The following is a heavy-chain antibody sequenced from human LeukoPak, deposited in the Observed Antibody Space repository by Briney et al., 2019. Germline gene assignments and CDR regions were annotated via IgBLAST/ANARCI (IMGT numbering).Heavy chain of an antibody. CDR1: GFTFSSYG. CDR3: ARDRGWYSDY. V-gene: IGHV3-33*08. Sequence: GGSLRLSCAASGFTFSSYGMHWVRQAPGKGLEWVAVIWSDGSDSYYADSVKGRFTISRDNSKNTLFVQMNSLRAEDTAVYYCARDRGWYSDYWGQGTLVTVSS. D-gene: IGHD6-19*01. CDR2: IWSDGSDS. J-gene: IGHJ4*02.